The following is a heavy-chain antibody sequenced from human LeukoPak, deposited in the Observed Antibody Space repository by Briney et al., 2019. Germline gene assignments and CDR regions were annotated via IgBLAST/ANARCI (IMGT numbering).Heavy chain of an antibody. CDR1: GYSFTSYW. D-gene: IGHD6-19*01. V-gene: IGHV5-51*01. CDR3: ARHQQWPLYNWFDP. CDR2: IYPGDSVT. J-gene: IGHJ5*02. Sequence: HGESLKISCKGSGYSFTSYWIGWVRQMPGKGLEWMGIIYPGDSVTRYSPSFQGQVTISADKSISTAYLQWSSLKASDTAMYYCARHQQWPLYNWFDPWGQGTLVTVSS.